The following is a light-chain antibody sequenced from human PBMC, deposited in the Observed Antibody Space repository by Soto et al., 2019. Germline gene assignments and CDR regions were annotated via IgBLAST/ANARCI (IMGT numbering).Light chain of an antibody. Sequence: IVLKQSPGTLSLSPGERATLSCRASQSVNNDYLAWYQQRPGQAPSLLIYGASSRATGLPARFSGRGSGTNFTLTISVVEPEDFAVYYCQQYGSSKLTVGGGTKVEIK. CDR3: QQYGSSKLT. V-gene: IGKV3-20*01. CDR1: QSVNNDY. J-gene: IGKJ4*01. CDR2: GAS.